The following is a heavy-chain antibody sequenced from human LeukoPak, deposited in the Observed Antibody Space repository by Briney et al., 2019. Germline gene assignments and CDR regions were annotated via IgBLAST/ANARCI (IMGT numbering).Heavy chain of an antibody. D-gene: IGHD2-2*02. CDR1: GYTFTDLY. CDR3: ARGEVVPAAISYYYYGVAV. CDR2: VNPNSGGT. Sequence: ASVKVSCKTSGYTFTDLYIHWVRQAPGQGLEWMGRVNPNSGGTDYAQKFQGRVTMTRDTSIGTAYMELNRLRSVDTAVYFCARGEVVPAAISYYYYGVAVWGQGTTVTVSS. V-gene: IGHV1-2*06. J-gene: IGHJ6*02.